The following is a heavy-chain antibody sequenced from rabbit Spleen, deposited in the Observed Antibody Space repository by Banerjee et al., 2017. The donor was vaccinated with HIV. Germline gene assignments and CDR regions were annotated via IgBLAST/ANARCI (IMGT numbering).Heavy chain of an antibody. D-gene: IGHD1-1*01. CDR3: ARSESSNSVWYGFRL. J-gene: IGHJ4*01. Sequence: QSLEESGGDLVKPGASLTLTCTASGFSFSSSYWMSWVRQAPGKGLEWIGCIDAGSSGTTYYATWAKGRFTISKAPSTTVTLQMTSLTAADTSAYFCARSESSNSVWYGFRLWGPGTLVTVS. V-gene: IGHV1S40*01. CDR2: IDAGSSGTT. CDR1: GFSFSSSYW.